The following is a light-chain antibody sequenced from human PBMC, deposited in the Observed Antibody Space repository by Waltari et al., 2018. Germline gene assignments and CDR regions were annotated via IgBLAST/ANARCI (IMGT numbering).Light chain of an antibody. CDR3: AAWDDSLNGWV. CDR1: SPNPARNP. V-gene: IGLV1-44*01. J-gene: IGLJ3*02. Sequence: QSVLTQPPSPSGTPGQRVTISCSGSSPNPARNPVNWYQQLPGTAPQLLIYSNHQRPSGVPDRFSGSKSGTSASLAISGLQSEDEPDYYCAAWDDSLNGWVFGGGTKLTVL. CDR2: SNH.